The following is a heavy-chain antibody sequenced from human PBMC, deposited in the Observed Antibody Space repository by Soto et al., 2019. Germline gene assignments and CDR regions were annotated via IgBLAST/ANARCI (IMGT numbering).Heavy chain of an antibody. CDR1: GFTFSSYG. J-gene: IGHJ4*02. CDR2: IWYDGSNK. V-gene: IGHV3-33*01. Sequence: GSLRLSCAASGFTFSSYGMHWVRQAPGKGLEWVAVIWYDGSNKYYADSVKGRFTISRDNSKNTLYLQMNSLRAEDTAVYYCESEVEMATLITDYWGKGNLVTVSS. CDR3: ESEVEMATLITDY. D-gene: IGHD5-12*01.